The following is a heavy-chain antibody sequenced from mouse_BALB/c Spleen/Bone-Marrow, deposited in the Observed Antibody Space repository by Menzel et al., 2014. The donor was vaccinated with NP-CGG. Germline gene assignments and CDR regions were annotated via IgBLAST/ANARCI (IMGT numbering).Heavy chain of an antibody. CDR3: ARRYFDV. CDR2: IAPGSGST. Sequence: DLVKPGASVKLSRKASGYTFTSYWINWIKQRPGQGLEWIGRIAPGSGSTYYNEMFKGKATLTVDTSSSTAYIQLSSLSSEDSAVYFCARRYFDVWGAGTTVTVSS. J-gene: IGHJ1*01. V-gene: IGHV1S41*01. CDR1: GYTFTSYW.